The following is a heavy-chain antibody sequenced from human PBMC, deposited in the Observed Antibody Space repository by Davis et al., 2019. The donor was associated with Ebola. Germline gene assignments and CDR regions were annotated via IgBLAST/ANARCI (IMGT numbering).Heavy chain of an antibody. Sequence: PGGSLRLSCAASGFTFSGSAVHWVRQASGKGLEWVGRIRSKPNSYATQYAASVKGRFTISRDDSKNTVYLQMSSLRAEDTAVYYCASTMRLHLGETYDYWGQGTLVTVSS. CDR2: IRSKPNSYAT. CDR1: GFTFSGSA. J-gene: IGHJ4*02. D-gene: IGHD3-16*01. CDR3: ASTMRLHLGETYDY. V-gene: IGHV3-73*01.